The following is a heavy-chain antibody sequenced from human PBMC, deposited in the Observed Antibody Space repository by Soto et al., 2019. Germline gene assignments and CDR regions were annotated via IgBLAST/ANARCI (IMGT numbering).Heavy chain of an antibody. D-gene: IGHD5-12*01. J-gene: IGHJ4*02. CDR2: IYYSGST. CDR1: GGSISSYY. V-gene: IGHV4-59*08. CDR3: ARRDGYNSYSDY. Sequence: PSETLSLTCSVSGGSISSYYWSWIRQPPGKGLEWIGYIYYSGSTNYHPSLKSRVTISVDTSKNQFSLKLSSVTAADTAVYYCARRDGYNSYSDYWGQGTLVTVSS.